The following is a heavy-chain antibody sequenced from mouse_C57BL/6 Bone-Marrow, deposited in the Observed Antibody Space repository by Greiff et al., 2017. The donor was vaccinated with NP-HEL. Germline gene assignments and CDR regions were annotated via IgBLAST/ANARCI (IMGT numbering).Heavy chain of an antibody. Sequence: QVQLQQPGAELVMPGASVKLSCKASGYTFTSYWMHWVKQRPGQGLEWIGEIDPSDSYTKYNQKFKGKSTLTVDKSSSTAYMKLSSLTSEYSAVYYCARSGLYYYGSRDAMDYWGQGTSVTVSS. CDR2: IDPSDSYT. CDR3: ARSGLYYYGSRDAMDY. V-gene: IGHV1-69*01. CDR1: GYTFTSYW. J-gene: IGHJ4*01. D-gene: IGHD1-1*01.